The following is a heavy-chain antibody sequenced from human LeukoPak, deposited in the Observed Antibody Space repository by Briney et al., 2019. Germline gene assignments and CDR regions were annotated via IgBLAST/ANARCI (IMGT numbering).Heavy chain of an antibody. CDR3: AAGDCYSLDY. J-gene: IGHJ4*02. V-gene: IGHV4-59*01. Sequence: SETLSLTCTVSGGSISSYYWSWLRQPPGKGLEWIGYIYYSGSTNYNPSLKSRVTISVDTSNNQFSLKLSSVTAADTAVYYCAAGDCYSLDYWGQGTLFTVSS. CDR1: GGSISSYY. D-gene: IGHD2-21*01. CDR2: IYYSGST.